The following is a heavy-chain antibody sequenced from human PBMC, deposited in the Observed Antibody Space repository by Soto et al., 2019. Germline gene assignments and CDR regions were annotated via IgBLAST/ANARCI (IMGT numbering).Heavy chain of an antibody. CDR1: GFTFSSYS. J-gene: IGHJ6*02. Sequence: GSLRLSCAASGFTFSSYSMNWVRQAPGKGLEWVSSISSSSSYIYYADSVKGRFTISRDNAKNSLYLQMNSLRAEDTAVYYCARPRSPGLNYYYGMDVWVQGTTVTVSS. V-gene: IGHV3-21*01. CDR3: ARPRSPGLNYYYGMDV. CDR2: ISSSSSYI.